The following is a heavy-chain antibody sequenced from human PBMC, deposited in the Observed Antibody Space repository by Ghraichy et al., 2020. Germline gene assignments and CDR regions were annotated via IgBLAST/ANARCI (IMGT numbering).Heavy chain of an antibody. CDR2: IYISGSI. Sequence: SQTLSLTCTVSGGSIRRYYWSWIRQPVGKGLEWIGRIYISGSINYNPSLKSRVTMSLDTSKNQFSLKLSSVTAADTAVYYCASTYFDFWSDSSGYGMDVWGQGTTVTVSS. CDR3: ASTYFDFWSDSSGYGMDV. CDR1: GGSIRRYY. D-gene: IGHD3-3*01. V-gene: IGHV4-4*07. J-gene: IGHJ6*02.